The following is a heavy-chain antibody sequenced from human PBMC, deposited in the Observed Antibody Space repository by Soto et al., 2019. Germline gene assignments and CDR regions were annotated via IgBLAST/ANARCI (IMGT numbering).Heavy chain of an antibody. CDR1: GGSINTFY. J-gene: IGHJ4*02. Sequence: SETLSLTCTVPGGSINTFYWSWVRQPAGKGLEWIGRIFSSGSTSFNPSLESRVAMSVDTSKNHFSLNLSSVTAADMAVYYCAREGSYSAYNFAHGIQLWSFDFWGQGALVTVSS. CDR3: AREGSYSAYNFAHGIQLWSFDF. D-gene: IGHD5-12*01. CDR2: IFSSGST. V-gene: IGHV4-4*07.